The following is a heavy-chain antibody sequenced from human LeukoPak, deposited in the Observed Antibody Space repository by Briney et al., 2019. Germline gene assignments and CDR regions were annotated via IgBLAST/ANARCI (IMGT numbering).Heavy chain of an antibody. Sequence: PGGSLRLSCAVSGISFSSYAMSWVRQAPGKGLEWVSTVTGSGGSAYYADSVKGRFTISRDNSKNTLYLQMNSLRAEDTAVYYCAKGGAAAATDYFDYWGQGTLVTVSS. CDR2: VTGSGGSA. CDR3: AKGGAAAATDYFDY. J-gene: IGHJ4*02. D-gene: IGHD6-13*01. CDR1: GISFSSYA. V-gene: IGHV3-23*01.